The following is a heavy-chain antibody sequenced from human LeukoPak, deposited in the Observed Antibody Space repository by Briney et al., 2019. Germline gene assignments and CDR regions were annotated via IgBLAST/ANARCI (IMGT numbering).Heavy chain of an antibody. V-gene: IGHV4-38-2*01. CDR3: ARQYDSYFYYYLDL. CDR1: GYPINNAYY. CDR2: LYHPDST. J-gene: IGHJ6*03. D-gene: IGHD2-2*01. Sequence: SETLSLTCGVSGYPINNAYYWVWIRQPPGKGLEWLGSLYHPDSTYYNPSLKSRVTMSVDTSRNQFSLRLSFVTAADTAVYYCARQYDSYFYYYLDLWGKGTTVTVSS.